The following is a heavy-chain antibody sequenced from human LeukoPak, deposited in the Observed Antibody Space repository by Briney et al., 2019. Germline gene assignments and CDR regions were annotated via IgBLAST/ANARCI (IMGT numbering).Heavy chain of an antibody. CDR3: ARGTIFGESIQFHYGMDV. J-gene: IGHJ6*02. Sequence: GASVKVSCKASGYTFTNYHLNWVRQAPGQGLEWMGWISPHNGNTNYAQKLQGRVTMTTDTSTGTVYMDLRSLRSDDTAVYYCARGTIFGESIQFHYGMDVWGQGTTVTVSS. CDR2: ISPHNGNT. CDR1: GYTFTNYH. D-gene: IGHD3-10*01. V-gene: IGHV1-18*01.